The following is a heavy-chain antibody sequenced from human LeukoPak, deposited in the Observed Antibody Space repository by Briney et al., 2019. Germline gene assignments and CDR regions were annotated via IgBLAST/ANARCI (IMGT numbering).Heavy chain of an antibody. CDR3: ARSSGSITSYFDY. D-gene: IGHD3-10*01. CDR2: FHPEDGET. J-gene: IGHJ4*02. CDR1: GYTVTELS. V-gene: IGHV1-24*01. Sequence: ASVKVSCKVSGYTVTELSMHWVRQSPGKGLEWMGGFHPEDGETIYAQKFQGRVTMTEDTSTDTAYMELSSLRSEDTAVYYCARSSGSITSYFDYWGQGTLVTVSS.